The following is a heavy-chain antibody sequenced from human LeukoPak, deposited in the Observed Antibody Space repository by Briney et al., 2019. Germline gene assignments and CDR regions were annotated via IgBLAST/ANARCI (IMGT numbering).Heavy chain of an antibody. CDR1: GFTFSSYA. Sequence: PGGSLRLSCAASGFTFSSYAMSWVRQAPGKGLEWVSAISGSGGSTYYADSVKGRFTISRDNSKNTLYLQMNSLRADDTAVYYCAKDNVDTSSCLDYWGQGTLVTVSS. CDR2: ISGSGGST. J-gene: IGHJ4*02. D-gene: IGHD6-6*01. CDR3: AKDNVDTSSCLDY. V-gene: IGHV3-23*01.